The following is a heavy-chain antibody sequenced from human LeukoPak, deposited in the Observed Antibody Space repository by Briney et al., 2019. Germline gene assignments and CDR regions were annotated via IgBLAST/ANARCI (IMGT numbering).Heavy chain of an antibody. CDR2: INHSGSA. CDR1: GGSFSGYY. D-gene: IGHD1-26*01. V-gene: IGHV4-34*01. Sequence: PSETLSLTCAVYGGSFSGYYWSWIRQPPGKGLEWIGEINHSGSANYNPSLKSRVTISVDTSKNQFSLKLSSVTAADTAVYYCARLTIVDYYYYYGMDVWGQGTTVTVSS. CDR3: ARLTIVDYYYYYGMDV. J-gene: IGHJ6*02.